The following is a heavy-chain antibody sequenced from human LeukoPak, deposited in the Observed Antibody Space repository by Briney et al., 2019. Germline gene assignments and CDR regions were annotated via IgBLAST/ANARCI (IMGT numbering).Heavy chain of an antibody. J-gene: IGHJ4*02. V-gene: IGHV4-31*03. CDR2: IYYSGST. Sequence: PSQTLSLTCTVSGGSISSGAYYWSWIRQHPGKGLEWIGYIYYSGSTYYNPSLKSRVTISVDTSKNQFSLKLSSVTAADTAVYYCARDARRGADGFDYWGQGTLVTVSS. CDR3: ARDARRGADGFDY. CDR1: GGSISSGAYY. D-gene: IGHD5-24*01.